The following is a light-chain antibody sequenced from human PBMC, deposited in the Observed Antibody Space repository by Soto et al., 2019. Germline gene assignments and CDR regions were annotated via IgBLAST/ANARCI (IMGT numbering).Light chain of an antibody. Sequence: QSVLTQPRSVSGSPGQSVTISCTGTSSDVGGYNYVSWYQQHPGKAPKLIISDVNKRPSGVPDRFSGSKSGNTASLTISGLQAEDEADYYCCSYAASDIWVFGGGTKVTVL. J-gene: IGLJ3*02. CDR2: DVN. CDR3: CSYAASDIWV. V-gene: IGLV2-11*01. CDR1: SSDVGGYNY.